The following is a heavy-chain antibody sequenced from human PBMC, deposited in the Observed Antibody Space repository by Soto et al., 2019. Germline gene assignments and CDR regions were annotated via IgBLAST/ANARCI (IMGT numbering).Heavy chain of an antibody. D-gene: IGHD3-16*01. Sequence: VQLVESGGGVVQPGTSLRLSCVGSGFTFRSYVIHWVRQAPGKGLEWVALTSYDGSNNFYGNSVKVRFTISRHNSRNTVELQMDSLGFEDTALYYCARLGTTGGLDVWGQGPLVSVSS. CDR2: TSYDGSNN. CDR1: GFTFRSYV. CDR3: ARLGTTGGLDV. J-gene: IGHJ4*02. V-gene: IGHV3-33*05.